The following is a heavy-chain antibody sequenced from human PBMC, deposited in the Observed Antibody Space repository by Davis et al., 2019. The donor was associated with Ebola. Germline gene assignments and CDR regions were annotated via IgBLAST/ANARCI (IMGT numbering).Heavy chain of an antibody. CDR2: ISVYNGNT. D-gene: IGHD1-26*01. CDR3: ARDAEVGKNAFDI. J-gene: IGHJ3*02. CDR1: GYTFSNYA. V-gene: IGHV1-18*01. Sequence: ASVKVSCKASGYTFSNYAIHWLRQAPGQSLEWMGWISVYNGNTEYTQKFQGRVTMTTDTSTSTTYMELRSLRSDDTAVYYCARDAEVGKNAFDIWGQGTMVTVSS.